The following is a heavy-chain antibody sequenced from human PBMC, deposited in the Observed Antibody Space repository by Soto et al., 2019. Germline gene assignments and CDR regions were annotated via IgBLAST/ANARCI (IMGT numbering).Heavy chain of an antibody. CDR2: ISGSGGST. Sequence: GGSLRLSCAASGFTFSSYAMSWVRQAPGKGLEWVSAISGSGGSTYYADSVKGRFTISRDNSKNTLYLQMNSLRAEDTAVYYCAKPLCSGGICYYFDYWGQGTLVTVSS. CDR3: AKPLCSGGICYYFDY. CDR1: GFTFSSYA. V-gene: IGHV3-23*01. J-gene: IGHJ4*02. D-gene: IGHD2-15*01.